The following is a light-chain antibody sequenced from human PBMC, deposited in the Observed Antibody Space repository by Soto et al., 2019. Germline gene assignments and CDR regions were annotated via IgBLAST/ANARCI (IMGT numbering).Light chain of an antibody. J-gene: IGKJ4*01. CDR3: QEYNNWPPLT. CDR2: SAS. Sequence: DIQMTQSPSSLSASVGYRVTITCRASQGISNYLAWYQQKPGKVPKLLISSASTLQSGAPSRFSGSGYGTEFTLTISSLQSEDFAVYYCQEYNNWPPLTFGGGTKVDIK. CDR1: QGISNY. V-gene: IGKV1-27*01.